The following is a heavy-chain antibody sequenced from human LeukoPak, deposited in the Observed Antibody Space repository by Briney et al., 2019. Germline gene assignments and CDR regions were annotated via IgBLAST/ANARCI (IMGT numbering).Heavy chain of an antibody. V-gene: IGHV4-4*07. CDR3: ARDKRRATIFGVVQHGNYYGMDV. CDR2: IYTSGST. D-gene: IGHD3-3*01. CDR1: GGSISSYY. J-gene: IGHJ6*02. Sequence: PSETLSLTCTVSGGSISSYYWSWIRQPAGKGLEWIGRIYTSGSTNYNPSLKSRVTMSVDTSKNQFPLKLSSVTAADTAVYYCARDKRRATIFGVVQHGNYYGMDVWGQGTTVTVSS.